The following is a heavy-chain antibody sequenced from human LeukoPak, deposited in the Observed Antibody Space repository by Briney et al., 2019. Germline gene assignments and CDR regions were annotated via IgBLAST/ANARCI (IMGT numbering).Heavy chain of an antibody. D-gene: IGHD3-22*01. CDR1: GYTLTELS. V-gene: IGHV1-24*01. J-gene: IGHJ4*02. Sequence: ASVKVSCKVSGYTLTELSMHWVRQAPGKGLEWMGGFDPEDGETIYAQKFQGRVTMTEGTSTDTAYMELSSLRSEDTAVYYCATGASKYYYDSSGYPFDYWGQGTLVTISS. CDR3: ATGASKYYYDSSGYPFDY. CDR2: FDPEDGET.